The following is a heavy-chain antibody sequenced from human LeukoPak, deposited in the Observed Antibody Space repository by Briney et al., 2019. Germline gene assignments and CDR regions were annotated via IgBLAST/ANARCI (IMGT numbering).Heavy chain of an antibody. CDR2: IRSKANSYAT. CDR1: GFTFSGSA. J-gene: IGHJ3*02. Sequence: GGSLRLSCAASGFTFSGSAMHWVRQASGKGLEWVGRIRSKANSYATAYAASVKGRFTISRDDSNNTAYLQMNSLETEDTSVYYCTRHGMGELSPGAFDIWGQGTMVTVSS. D-gene: IGHD3-16*02. CDR3: TRHGMGELSPGAFDI. V-gene: IGHV3-73*01.